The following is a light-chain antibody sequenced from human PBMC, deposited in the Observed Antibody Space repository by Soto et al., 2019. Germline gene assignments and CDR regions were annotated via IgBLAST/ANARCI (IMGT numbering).Light chain of an antibody. V-gene: IGKV1-9*01. Sequence: GDRVTITCRASQGISSYLAWYQQKPGKAPKLLIYAASTLQSGVPSRFSGSGSGTEFTLTISSLQPDDFATYYCQQYNGYSTWTFGQGTKVDIK. CDR1: QGISSY. CDR3: QQYNGYSTWT. CDR2: AAS. J-gene: IGKJ1*01.